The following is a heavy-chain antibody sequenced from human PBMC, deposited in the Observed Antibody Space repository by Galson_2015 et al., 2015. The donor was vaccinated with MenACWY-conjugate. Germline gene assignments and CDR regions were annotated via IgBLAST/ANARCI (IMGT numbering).Heavy chain of an antibody. CDR1: GFTFDDYA. J-gene: IGHJ4*02. CDR3: ARSPGGYSSGGQIDS. D-gene: IGHD5-18*01. CDR2: ISWNSGSI. Sequence: SLRLSCAASGFTFDDYAMHWVRQPPGKGLEWVSGISWNSGSIGYADSVKGRFTISRDNAKKSLYLQMNSLRAEDTAVYYCARSPGGYSSGGQIDSWGQGSLVTVSS. V-gene: IGHV3-9*01.